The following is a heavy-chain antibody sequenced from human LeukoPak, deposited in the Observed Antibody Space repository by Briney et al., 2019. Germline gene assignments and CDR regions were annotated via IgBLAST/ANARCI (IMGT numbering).Heavy chain of an antibody. J-gene: IGHJ5*02. CDR2: ITSSGGIT. D-gene: IGHD2-21*02. CDR1: GFTFNSHE. V-gene: IGHV3-48*03. CDR3: AGERNCGGDCYQGSWFDP. Sequence: GGSLRLSCAASGFTFNSHEMHWVRQAPGKGLDWVSYITSSGGITYYADSVKGRFTVSGDNAKNSLYLQMNSLRAEDTAVYYCAGERNCGGDCYQGSWFDPWGQGTLVTVSS.